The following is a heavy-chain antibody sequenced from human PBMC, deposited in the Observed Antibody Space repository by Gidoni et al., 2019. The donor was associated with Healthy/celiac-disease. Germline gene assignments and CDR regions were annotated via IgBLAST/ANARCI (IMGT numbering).Heavy chain of an antibody. CDR3: ARGGGTTVTVNWCDP. CDR2: TYYSGST. J-gene: IGHJ5*02. D-gene: IGHD4-17*01. Sequence: QVPPQESGPGLVKPSPTLSLPCTFSGVSLSLRGYYWSWIRQHPGKGLEWIGYTYYSGSTYYNPSLKSRVTISVDTSKNQFSLKLSSGTAADTAVYYCARGGGTTVTVNWCDPWGQGTLVTVSS. V-gene: IGHV4-31*03. CDR1: GVSLSLRGYY.